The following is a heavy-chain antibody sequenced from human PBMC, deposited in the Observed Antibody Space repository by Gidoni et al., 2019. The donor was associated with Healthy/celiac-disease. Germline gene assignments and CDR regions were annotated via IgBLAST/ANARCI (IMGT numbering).Heavy chain of an antibody. Sequence: LAWVSYISSSGSTIYYADSVKGRFTIPRDNAKNSLYQQIDRLRAQDTAVYYCARVPDYYDSSEGAFDIWGQGTMVTVSS. D-gene: IGHD3-22*01. CDR3: ARVPDYYDSSEGAFDI. CDR2: ISSSGSTI. J-gene: IGHJ3*02. V-gene: IGHV3-11*01.